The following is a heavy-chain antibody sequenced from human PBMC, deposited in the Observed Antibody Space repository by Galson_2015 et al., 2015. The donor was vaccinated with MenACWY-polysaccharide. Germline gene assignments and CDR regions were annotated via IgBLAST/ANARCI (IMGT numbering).Heavy chain of an antibody. J-gene: IGHJ4*02. Sequence: RLSCAASGFTFSGSYMSWIRQAPGKGLEGGSYISSSGSTISYADSVKGRFTISRDNAQNSLYLQVNSLRAEDTAVYYCVRRLTSRCFDYWGQGTLITVSS. CDR1: GFTFSGSY. D-gene: IGHD2-8*01. CDR3: VRRLTSRCFDY. CDR2: ISSSGSTI. V-gene: IGHV3-11*01.